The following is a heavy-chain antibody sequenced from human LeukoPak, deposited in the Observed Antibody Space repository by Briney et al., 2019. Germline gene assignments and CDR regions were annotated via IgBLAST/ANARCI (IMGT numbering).Heavy chain of an antibody. V-gene: IGHV1-2*02. CDR1: GYTFTAYY. CDR2: INPNSGDT. CDR3: AREGEDSDDTNWFDP. Sequence: ASVKVSCKASGYTFTAYYMHWVRQAPGQGLEWVGWINPNSGDTKYAQKFQGRVTMTRDTSISTAYMELSSLRSDDMAVYYCAREGEDSDDTNWFDPWGQGTLVTVSS. D-gene: IGHD3-10*01. J-gene: IGHJ5*02.